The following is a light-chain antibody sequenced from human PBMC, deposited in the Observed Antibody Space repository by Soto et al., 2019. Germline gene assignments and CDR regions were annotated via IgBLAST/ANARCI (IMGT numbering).Light chain of an antibody. CDR2: GAS. CDR1: QSVSSN. J-gene: IGKJ1*01. CDR3: QLYNNWPWT. Sequence: EILMTQSPATLSVSPGERATLSCRASQSVSSNLAWYQQKPGQAPRLLIYGASTSATGIPARFSGSGSGTEFTLTISSLQSEDFADYYGQLYNNWPWTFGQGTKVEIK. V-gene: IGKV3-15*01.